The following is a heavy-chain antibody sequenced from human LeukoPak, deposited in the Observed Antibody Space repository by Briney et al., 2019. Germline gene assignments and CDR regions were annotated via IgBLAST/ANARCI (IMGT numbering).Heavy chain of an antibody. V-gene: IGHV3-43*01. J-gene: IGHJ4*02. D-gene: IGHD3-22*01. CDR2: ISWDGGST. CDR3: ARDRVYYDSSGYQYYFDY. CDR1: GFTFDDYT. Sequence: GGSLRLSCAASGFTFDDYTMHWVRQAPGKGLEWVSLISWDGGSTYYADSVKGRFTISRDNSKNTLYLQMNSLRAEDTAVYYCARDRVYYDSSGYQYYFDYWGQGTLVTVSS.